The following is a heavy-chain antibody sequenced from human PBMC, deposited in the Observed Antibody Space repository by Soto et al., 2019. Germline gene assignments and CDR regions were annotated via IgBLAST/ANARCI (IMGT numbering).Heavy chain of an antibody. CDR2: IIPIFGTA. V-gene: IGHV1-69*01. CDR3: AREGGYDLGSNQRRGYIDY. Sequence: QVQLVQSGAEVKKPGSSVKVSCKASGGTFSSYAISWVRQAPGQGLEWMGGIIPIFGTANYAQKFQGRVTITADESTSTAYMELSSLRSQVTAVYYCAREGGYDLGSNQRRGYIDYWGQGTLVTASS. D-gene: IGHD5-12*01. J-gene: IGHJ4*02. CDR1: GGTFSSYA.